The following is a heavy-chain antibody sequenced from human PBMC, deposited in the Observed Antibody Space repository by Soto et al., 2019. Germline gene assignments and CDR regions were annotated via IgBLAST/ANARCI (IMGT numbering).Heavy chain of an antibody. V-gene: IGHV5-51*01. CDR3: ARRYYYDSSGYYPVDYGMDV. CDR2: IYPGDSDT. CDR1: GYSFTSYW. J-gene: IGHJ6*02. Sequence: ESLKISCKGSGYSFTSYWIGWVRQMPGKGLEWMGIIYPGDSDTRYSPSFQGQVTISADKSISTAYLQWSSLKASDTAMYYCARRYYYDSSGYYPVDYGMDVWGQGTTVTVSS. D-gene: IGHD3-22*01.